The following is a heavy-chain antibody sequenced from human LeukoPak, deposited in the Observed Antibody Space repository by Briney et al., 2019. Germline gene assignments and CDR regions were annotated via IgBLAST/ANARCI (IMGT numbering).Heavy chain of an antibody. D-gene: IGHD6-13*01. CDR2: ISAYNGNT. J-gene: IGHJ3*02. Sequence: ASVKVSCKASGYTFTSYGISWVRQAPGQGLEWMGWISAYNGNTNYAQKLQGRVTMTTDTSTSTAYMELRSLRSDDTAVYYCAREDDTIADNTFDIWGQGTMVTVSS. CDR3: AREDDTIADNTFDI. CDR1: GYTFTSYG. V-gene: IGHV1-18*01.